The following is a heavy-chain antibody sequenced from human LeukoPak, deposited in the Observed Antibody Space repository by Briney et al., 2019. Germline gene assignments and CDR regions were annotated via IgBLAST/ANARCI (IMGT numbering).Heavy chain of an antibody. J-gene: IGHJ5*02. CDR1: GYSFTNYW. CDR2: INPGGSHI. D-gene: IGHD5-18*01. CDR3: ARKNPTALRNSWFDP. Sequence: GESLKISCKGSGYSFTNYWIAWVRQMPGKGLEWMGAINPGGSHIRYSPSFQGQVTISTDKSIGTAYLQWSSLKASDTAIYYCARKNPTALRNSWFDPWGQGTLVTVSS. V-gene: IGHV5-51*01.